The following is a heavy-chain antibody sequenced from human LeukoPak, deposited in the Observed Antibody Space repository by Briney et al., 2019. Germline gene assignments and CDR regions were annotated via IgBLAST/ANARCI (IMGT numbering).Heavy chain of an antibody. Sequence: PSETLSLTCTVSGGSISSSSYYWGWIRQPPGKGLEWIGSIYYSGSTNYNPSLKSRVTVSVDTSKNQFSLKLSSVTAADTAVYYCARSSDYYGGYFDYWGQGALVTVSS. V-gene: IGHV4-39*07. CDR2: IYYSGST. CDR3: ARSSDYYGGYFDY. D-gene: IGHD3-22*01. J-gene: IGHJ4*02. CDR1: GGSISSSSYY.